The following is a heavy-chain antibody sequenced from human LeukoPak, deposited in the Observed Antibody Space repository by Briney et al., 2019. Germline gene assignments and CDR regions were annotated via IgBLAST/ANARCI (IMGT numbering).Heavy chain of an antibody. D-gene: IGHD3-22*01. CDR1: EFTVSSNY. CDR2: IYSGGST. V-gene: IGHV3-53*01. J-gene: IGHJ3*02. CDR3: AILYDSSGYFAFDI. Sequence: SGGSLRLSCAASEFTVSSNYMSWVRQAPGKGLEWVSVIYSGGSTYYADSVKGRFTISRDNSKNTLYLQMNSLRAEDTAVYYCAILYDSSGYFAFDIWGQGTMVTVSS.